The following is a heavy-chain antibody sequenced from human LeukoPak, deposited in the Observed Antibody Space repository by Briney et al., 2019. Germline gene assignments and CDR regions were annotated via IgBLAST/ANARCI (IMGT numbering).Heavy chain of an antibody. CDR2: NKHGESS. D-gene: IGHD1-26*01. CDR1: GGSFSVYY. J-gene: IGHJ4*02. V-gene: IGHV4-34*01. CDR3: ARASGQWELPGENDY. Sequence: SETLSLTCGVYGGSFSVYYWSWIRQPPGEGLEWSGENKHGESSYNNPSLKSRVSISVDTTKNQSSLKLSSLTAADTAVYYCARASGQWELPGENDYWGQGTLVTVSS.